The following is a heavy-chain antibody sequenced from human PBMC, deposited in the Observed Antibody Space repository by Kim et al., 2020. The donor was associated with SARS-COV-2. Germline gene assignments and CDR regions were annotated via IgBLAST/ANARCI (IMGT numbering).Heavy chain of an antibody. D-gene: IGHD6-13*01. CDR1: GFTFSNYV. V-gene: IGHV3-23*01. CDR2: ISDSSGAST. CDR3: AKGGSSSWFLDY. J-gene: IGHJ4*02. Sequence: GESLRLSCAASGFTFSNYVMSWVRQAPGKGLEWVSAISDSSGASTYYAGSVKGRFTISRDSSKNTLYLQMSSLRAEDTAIYYCAKGGSSSWFLDYWGQGTLVTVSS.